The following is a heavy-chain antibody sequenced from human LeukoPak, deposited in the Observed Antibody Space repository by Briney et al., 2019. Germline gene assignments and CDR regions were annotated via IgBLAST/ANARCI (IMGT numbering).Heavy chain of an antibody. CDR3: AKRSSPSRNFDY. D-gene: IGHD2-2*01. Sequence: GGSLRLSCAASGFTFSAFSMTWVRQAPGKGLEWVSLIASNGGNTCYADSVRGRFTISRDNSKNTLYLQMNSLRAEDSAVYYCAKRSSPSRNFDYWGQGTLVTVSS. CDR2: IASNGGNT. V-gene: IGHV3-23*01. J-gene: IGHJ4*02. CDR1: GFTFSAFS.